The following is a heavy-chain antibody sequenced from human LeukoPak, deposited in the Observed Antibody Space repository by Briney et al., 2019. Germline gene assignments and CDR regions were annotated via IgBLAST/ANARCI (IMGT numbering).Heavy chain of an antibody. CDR3: ARGARAGYNLEPFDY. D-gene: IGHD5-24*01. J-gene: IGHJ4*02. V-gene: IGHV4-59*08. CDR2: IYYSGST. CDR1: GGSMSSYY. Sequence: SESLSLTCTVSGGSMSSYYWSWIRQPPGKGLEWIGYIYYSGSTKYNPSLKSRVTISVDTSKTQFSLKLSSVTAADTAVYYCARGARAGYNLEPFDYWGQGTLVTVSS.